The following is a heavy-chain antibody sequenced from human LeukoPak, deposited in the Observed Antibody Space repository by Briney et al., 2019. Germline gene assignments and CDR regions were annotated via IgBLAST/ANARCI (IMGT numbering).Heavy chain of an antibody. J-gene: IGHJ6*02. D-gene: IGHD2-2*02. V-gene: IGHV1-69*13. CDR2: IIPIFGTA. CDR1: GGTFSSYA. CDR3: ARSCSSTSCYTYYYGMDV. Sequence: SVKVSCKASGGTFSSYAISCVRQAPGQGLEWMGGIIPIFGTANYAQKFQGRVTITADESTSTAYMELRSLRSEDTAVYYCARSCSSTSCYTYYYGMDVWGQGTTVTVSS.